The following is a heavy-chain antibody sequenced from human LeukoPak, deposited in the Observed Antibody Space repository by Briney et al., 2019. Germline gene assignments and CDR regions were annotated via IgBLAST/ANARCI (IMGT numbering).Heavy chain of an antibody. CDR3: ARDVSRSYYDFWSGNYYYYGMDV. D-gene: IGHD3-3*01. CDR2: IWYDGSNK. J-gene: IGHJ6*02. Sequence: GGSLRLPCAASGFTFSSYGMHWVRQAPGKGLEWVAVIWYDGSNKYYADSVKGRFTISRDNSKNTLYLQMNSLRAEDTAVYYCARDVSRSYYDFWSGNYYYYGMDVWGQGTTVTVSS. CDR1: GFTFSSYG. V-gene: IGHV3-33*01.